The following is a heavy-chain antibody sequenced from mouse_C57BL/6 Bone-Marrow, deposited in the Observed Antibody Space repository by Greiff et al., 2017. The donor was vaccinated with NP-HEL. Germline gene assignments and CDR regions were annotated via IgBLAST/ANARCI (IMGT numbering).Heavy chain of an antibody. J-gene: IGHJ3*01. V-gene: IGHV1-50*01. D-gene: IGHD1-1*01. CDR2: IDPSDSYT. CDR3: GIIYAWFAY. Sequence: QVQLQQPGAELVKPGASVKLSCKASGYTFTSYWMQWVKQRPGQGLEWIGEIDPSDSYTNYNQKFKGKATLTVDTSSSTAYMQLSSLTSEDSAVYYCGIIYAWFAYWGQGTLVTVSA. CDR1: GYTFTSYW.